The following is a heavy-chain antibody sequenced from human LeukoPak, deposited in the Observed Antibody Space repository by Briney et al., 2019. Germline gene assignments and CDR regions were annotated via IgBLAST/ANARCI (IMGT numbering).Heavy chain of an antibody. Sequence: GGSLRLSCAASGFTFGSYAMSWVRQAPGKGLEWVSAISGSGGSTYYADSVKGRFTISRDNSKNTLYLQMNSLRAEDTAVYYCAKGTHTDYGDIGDAFDIWGQGTMVTVSS. V-gene: IGHV3-23*01. J-gene: IGHJ3*02. CDR2: ISGSGGST. D-gene: IGHD4-17*01. CDR1: GFTFGSYA. CDR3: AKGTHTDYGDIGDAFDI.